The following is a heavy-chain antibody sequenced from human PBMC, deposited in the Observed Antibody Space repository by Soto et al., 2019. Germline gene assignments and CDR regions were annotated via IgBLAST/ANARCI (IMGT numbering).Heavy chain of an antibody. CDR2: ISSSSSYI. CDR1: GFTFSSYS. V-gene: IGHV3-21*01. Sequence: GGSLRLSCAASGFTFSSYSMNWVRQAPGKGLEWVSSISSSSSYIYYADTLKCRFTISRDNAKNSLYLQMNSLRAEDTVVFFCASDIAAAGTGWFDPWGQGTLVTVSS. D-gene: IGHD6-13*01. CDR3: ASDIAAAGTGWFDP. J-gene: IGHJ5*02.